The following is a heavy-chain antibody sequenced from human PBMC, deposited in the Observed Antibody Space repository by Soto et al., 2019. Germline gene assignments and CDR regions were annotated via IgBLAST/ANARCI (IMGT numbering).Heavy chain of an antibody. J-gene: IGHJ5*02. CDR2: ISAYNGNT. CDR3: AREDQLLGGSPGGWFDP. CDR1: GYTFTSYG. Sequence: QVQLVPSGAEVKKPGASVKVSCKASGYTFTSYGISWVRQAPGQGLEWMGWISAYNGNTNYAQKLQGRVTMTTDTSTSTAYMELRSLRSDDTAVYYCAREDQLLGGSPGGWFDPWGQGTLVTVSS. D-gene: IGHD2-2*01. V-gene: IGHV1-18*01.